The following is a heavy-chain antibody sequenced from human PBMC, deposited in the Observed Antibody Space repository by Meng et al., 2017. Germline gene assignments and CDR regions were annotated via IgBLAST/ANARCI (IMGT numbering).Heavy chain of an antibody. V-gene: IGHV3-30*04. CDR3: ARECRGGYYYLFDY. Sequence: GSSLKISCAASGSIFSSYAMHWVRQAPGKGLELVAVISYDGSNKYYADSVKGRFTISSNNSKNTLYLQMNRLRAEDTAVYYCARECRGGYYYLFDYWGQGTLVTVSS. D-gene: IGHD3-22*01. CDR2: ISYDGSNK. J-gene: IGHJ4*02. CDR1: GSIFSSYA.